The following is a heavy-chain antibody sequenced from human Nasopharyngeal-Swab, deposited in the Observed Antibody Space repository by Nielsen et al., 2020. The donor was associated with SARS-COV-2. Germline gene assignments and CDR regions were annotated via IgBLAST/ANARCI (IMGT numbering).Heavy chain of an antibody. Sequence: GESLKISCAASGFTFSTYSMNWVRQAPGKGLEWVSYISSSTSTIYYADSVKGRFTISRDNAKNSLYLQMNSLRDEDTAVYYCAREEQYQLLRLYYYYYYGMDVWGQGTTVTVSS. V-gene: IGHV3-48*02. D-gene: IGHD2-2*01. J-gene: IGHJ6*02. CDR3: AREEQYQLLRLYYYYYYGMDV. CDR2: ISSSTSTI. CDR1: GFTFSTYS.